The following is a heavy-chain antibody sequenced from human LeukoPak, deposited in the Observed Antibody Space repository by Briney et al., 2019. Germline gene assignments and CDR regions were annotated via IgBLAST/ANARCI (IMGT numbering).Heavy chain of an antibody. D-gene: IGHD2-15*01. Sequence: GGSLRLSCAASGFSFSTHAMHWVRQAPGRGLEYVSGISSNGAKKYYGDSVKGRFTITRDNSNNMVHLQMGSLRPEDMAVYCCARQFCNVDSCFEGTFGYWGQGTLVTVSS. CDR2: ISSNGAKK. CDR3: ARQFCNVDSCFEGTFGY. J-gene: IGHJ4*02. V-gene: IGHV3-64*02. CDR1: GFSFSTHA.